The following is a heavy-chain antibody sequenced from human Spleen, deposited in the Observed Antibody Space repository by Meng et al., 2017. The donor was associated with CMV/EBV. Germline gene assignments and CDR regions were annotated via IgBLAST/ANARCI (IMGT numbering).Heavy chain of an antibody. V-gene: IGHV1-18*01. CDR3: ARRSRNGYSSEIDY. Sequence: ASVKVSCKASGYSFTSYGISWGRQASGQGLEWMGWIDTYKGDTNYLQKVQGRVTLTTDTSTTTAYMELRSLRSDDTAIYYCARRSRNGYSSEIDYWGQGTLVTVSS. CDR2: IDTYKGDT. CDR1: GYSFTSYG. J-gene: IGHJ4*02. D-gene: IGHD5-24*01.